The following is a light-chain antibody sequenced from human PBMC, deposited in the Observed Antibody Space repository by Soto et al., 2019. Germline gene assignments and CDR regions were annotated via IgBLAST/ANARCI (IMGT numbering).Light chain of an antibody. CDR2: EVT. CDR1: SSDVGGYNY. V-gene: IGLV2-8*01. J-gene: IGLJ2*01. Sequence: QSALTQPPSASGSPGQSVAISCTGTSSDVGGYNYVSWYQHHPGKVPKLIIYEVTKRPSGVPDRFSGSKSGNTASLTVSGLQAEDEAEYCCSSYTSNYIVVLGGGTKLTVL. CDR3: SSYTSNYIVV.